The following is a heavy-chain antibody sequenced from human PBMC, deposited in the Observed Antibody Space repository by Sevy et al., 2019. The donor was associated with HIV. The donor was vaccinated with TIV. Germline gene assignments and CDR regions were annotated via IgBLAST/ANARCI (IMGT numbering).Heavy chain of an antibody. Sequence: GGSLRLSCVASGFTFDDYAMHWVRQAPGKGPEWVSGSSWNSGSIGYAESVKGLYTISRDNAKTSLYLQMISLRVEDTALYYCAKGVGYSNGWYSWFDSWGQGTLVTVSS. CDR2: SSWNSGSI. CDR1: GFTFDDYA. V-gene: IGHV3-9*01. D-gene: IGHD6-19*01. CDR3: AKGVGYSNGWYSWFDS. J-gene: IGHJ5*01.